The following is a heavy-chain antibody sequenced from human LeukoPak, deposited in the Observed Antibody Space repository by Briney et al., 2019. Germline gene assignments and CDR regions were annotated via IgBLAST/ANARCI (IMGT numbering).Heavy chain of an antibody. CDR1: GFTFSSYA. V-gene: IGHV3-23*01. D-gene: IGHD3-10*01. CDR3: ARAPLRGVIPFDP. J-gene: IGHJ5*02. CDR2: ISGSGGST. Sequence: SGGSLRLSCAASGFTFSSYAMSWVRQAPGKGLEWVSAISGSGGSTYYADSVKGRFTISRDNAKNSLYLQMNSLRAEDTAVYYCARAPLRGVIPFDPWGQGTLVTVSS.